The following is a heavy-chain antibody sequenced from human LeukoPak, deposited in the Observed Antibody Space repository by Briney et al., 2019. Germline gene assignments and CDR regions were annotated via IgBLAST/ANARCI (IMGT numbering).Heavy chain of an antibody. D-gene: IGHD3-3*01. CDR3: ARGYDFWSGYLPWYFDY. CDR2: IYYSGST. Sequence: KTSETLSLTCTVSGGSISSYYWSWIRQPPGKGLEWIGYIYYSGSTNYNPSLKSRVTISVDTSKNQFSLKLSSVTAADTAVYYCARGYDFWSGYLPWYFDYWGQGTLVTVSS. CDR1: GGSISSYY. J-gene: IGHJ4*02. V-gene: IGHV4-59*01.